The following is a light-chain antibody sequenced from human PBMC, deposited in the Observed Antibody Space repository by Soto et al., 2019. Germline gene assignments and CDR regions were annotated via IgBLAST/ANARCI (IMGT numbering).Light chain of an antibody. CDR2: DVI. J-gene: IGLJ3*02. Sequence: QSALTQPASVSGSPGQSITISCTGTNNDVGGYDYVSWYQQRPGQAPKLIIFDVIHRPSGVSDRFSGSKSGDTASLTISGLQASDEADYYCGSRTSRNPFLVFGGGTKLTVL. CDR1: NNDVGGYDY. CDR3: GSRTSRNPFLV. V-gene: IGLV2-14*01.